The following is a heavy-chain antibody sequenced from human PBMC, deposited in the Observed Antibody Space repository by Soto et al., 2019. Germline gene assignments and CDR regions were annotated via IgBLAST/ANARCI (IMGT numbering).Heavy chain of an antibody. CDR2: IYYSGST. V-gene: IGHV4-59*01. D-gene: IGHD4-17*01. Sequence: SETLSLTCTVSGGSISSYYLSWIRQPPGKGLEWIGYIYYSGSTNYNPSLKSRVTISVDTSKNQFSLKLSSVTAADTAVYYCARVRDYGDYVYYYYYMDVWGKGTTVTVSS. CDR1: GGSISSYY. CDR3: ARVRDYGDYVYYYYYMDV. J-gene: IGHJ6*03.